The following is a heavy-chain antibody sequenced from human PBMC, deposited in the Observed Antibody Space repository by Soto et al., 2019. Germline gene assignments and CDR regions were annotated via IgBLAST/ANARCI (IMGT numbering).Heavy chain of an antibody. CDR3: ARSEATVLAY. D-gene: IGHD4-17*01. J-gene: IGHJ4*02. CDR2: THHSGRT. Sequence: PSETLSLTCTVSGGSRSSSNWWNWVRQPPGKGLEWIGETHHSGRTNYNPSLKSRVTISVDKSKNHFSLKLSSVTAADTAVYYCARSEATVLAYRGQGTLVTVSS. CDR1: GGSRSSSNW. V-gene: IGHV4-4*02.